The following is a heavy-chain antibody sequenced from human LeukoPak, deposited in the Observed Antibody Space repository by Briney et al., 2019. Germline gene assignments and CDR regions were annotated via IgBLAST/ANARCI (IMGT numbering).Heavy chain of an antibody. Sequence: SETLSLTCTVSGGSIRSFYWSWIRQPPGKELKGFGNIYTSGSTNYNPSLKSRVTISVDTSKNQFSLKLSSVTAADTAVYYCARRYCSSTSCYPYDYWGQGTLVTVSS. CDR1: GGSIRSFY. D-gene: IGHD2-2*01. V-gene: IGHV4-4*09. J-gene: IGHJ4*02. CDR2: IYTSGST. CDR3: ARRYCSSTSCYPYDY.